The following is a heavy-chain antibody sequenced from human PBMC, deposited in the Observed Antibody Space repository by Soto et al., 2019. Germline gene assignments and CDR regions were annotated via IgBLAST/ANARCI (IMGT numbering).Heavy chain of an antibody. D-gene: IGHD2-2*01. CDR3: ARDLAEYQLLLHY. J-gene: IGHJ4*02. CDR2: SSCSASTI. CDR1: GLTFSDYY. Sequence: PGGSLILSGAASGLTFSDYYMGWILQAPGKGLDWVSYSSCSASTIYYTDSVKGRFTISRDNAKSSLYLQMNSLRAEDTAVYYCARDLAEYQLLLHYWGQGTLVTVSS. V-gene: IGHV3-11*01.